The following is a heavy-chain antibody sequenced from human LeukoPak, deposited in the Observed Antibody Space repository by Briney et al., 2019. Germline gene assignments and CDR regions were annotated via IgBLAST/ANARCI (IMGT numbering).Heavy chain of an antibody. V-gene: IGHV1-69*13. CDR2: IIPIFGTA. Sequence: ASVKVSCKASGGTFSSYAISWVRQAPGQGLEWMGGIIPIFGTANYAQKFQGRVTITADESTSTAYMELSSPRSEDTAVYYCARVFGFARYYFDYWGQGTLVTVSS. J-gene: IGHJ4*02. D-gene: IGHD3-10*01. CDR1: GGTFSSYA. CDR3: ARVFGFARYYFDY.